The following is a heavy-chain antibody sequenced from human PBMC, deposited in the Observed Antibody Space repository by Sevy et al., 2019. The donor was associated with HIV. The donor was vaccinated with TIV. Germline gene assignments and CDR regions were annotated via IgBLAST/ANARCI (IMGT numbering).Heavy chain of an antibody. Sequence: ASVKVSCKASGGTFSSYAIRWVRQAPGQGLEWMGGIIPIFGTANYAQKFQGRVTITADESTSTAYMELSSLRSEDTAVYYCARAVTVTYYYYGMDVWGQGTTVTVSS. CDR2: IIPIFGTA. J-gene: IGHJ6*02. CDR1: GGTFSSYA. CDR3: ARAVTVTYYYYGMDV. D-gene: IGHD4-17*01. V-gene: IGHV1-69*13.